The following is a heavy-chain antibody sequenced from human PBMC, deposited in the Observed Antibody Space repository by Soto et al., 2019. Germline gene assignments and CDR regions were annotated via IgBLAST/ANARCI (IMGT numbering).Heavy chain of an antibody. Sequence: EVQLVESGGGLVKPGGSLRLSCAASGFTFSSYSMNWVRQAPGKGLEWVSSISSSSSYIYYADSVKGRFTISRDNAKNSLYLQMNSLRAEDTAVYYCAREPNGDYDRGYFQHWGQGTLVTVSS. V-gene: IGHV3-21*01. J-gene: IGHJ1*01. CDR3: AREPNGDYDRGYFQH. D-gene: IGHD4-17*01. CDR1: GFTFSSYS. CDR2: ISSSSSYI.